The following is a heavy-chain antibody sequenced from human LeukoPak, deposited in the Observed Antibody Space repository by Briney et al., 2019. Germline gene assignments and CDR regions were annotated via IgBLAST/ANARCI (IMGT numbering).Heavy chain of an antibody. V-gene: IGHV4-59*12. CDR2: IYYSGST. D-gene: IGHD5-24*01. CDR1: GGSISSYY. CDR3: ARWLQFDYYFDY. J-gene: IGHJ4*02. Sequence: SETLSLTCTVSGGSISSYYWSWIRQPPGKGLEWIGYIYYSGSTNYNPSLKSRVTISVDTSKNQFSLKLSSVTAADTAVYYCARWLQFDYYFDYWGQGTLVTVSS.